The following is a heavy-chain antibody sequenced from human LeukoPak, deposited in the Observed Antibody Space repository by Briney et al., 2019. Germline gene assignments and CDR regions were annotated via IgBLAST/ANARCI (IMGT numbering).Heavy chain of an antibody. CDR2: INHSGST. D-gene: IGHD3-3*01. CDR3: AGGVATIFGVVTYYMDV. V-gene: IGHV4-34*01. CDR1: GGSFRGYY. Sequence: SETLSLTCAVYGGSFRGYYWSWIRQPPGKGLEWIGEINHSGSTNYNPSLKSRVTISVDTSKNQFSLKLSSVTAADTAVYYCAGGVATIFGVVTYYMDVWGKGTTVTVSS. J-gene: IGHJ6*03.